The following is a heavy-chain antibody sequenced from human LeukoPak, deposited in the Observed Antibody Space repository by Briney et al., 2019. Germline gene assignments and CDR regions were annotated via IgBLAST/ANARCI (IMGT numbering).Heavy chain of an antibody. CDR2: ISAYNGNT. Sequence: ASVKVSCKTSGYIFTSYGINWVRQAPGQGLEWMGWISAYNGNTNYAQNLQGRVTMTTDTSATTAYMELRSLRFDDTAVYYCARGGMYYDILTGYETHDYWGQGTLVTVSS. V-gene: IGHV1-18*01. J-gene: IGHJ4*02. CDR1: GYIFTSYG. D-gene: IGHD3-9*01. CDR3: ARGGMYYDILTGYETHDY.